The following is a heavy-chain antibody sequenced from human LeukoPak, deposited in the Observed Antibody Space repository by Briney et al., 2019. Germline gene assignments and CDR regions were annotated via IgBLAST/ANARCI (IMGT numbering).Heavy chain of an antibody. D-gene: IGHD3-10*01. CDR3: ARAPIVLLWFGDSGDSWYFDL. CDR2: IKQDGSEK. CDR1: GFTFSSYW. V-gene: IGHV3-7*01. J-gene: IGHJ2*01. Sequence: PGGSLRLSCAASGFTFSSYWMSWVRQAPGKGLEWVANIKQDGSEKYYVDSVKGRFTISRDNAKNSLYLQMNSLRAEDTAVYYCARAPIVLLWFGDSGDSWYFDLWGRGTLVTVSS.